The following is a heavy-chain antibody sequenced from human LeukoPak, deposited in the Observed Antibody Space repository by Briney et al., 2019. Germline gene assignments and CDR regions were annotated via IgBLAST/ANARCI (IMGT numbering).Heavy chain of an antibody. Sequence: ASVKVSCKASGYTFTSYGISWVRRAPGQGLEWMGWISGYNGNTNYAQKLQGRVTMTTDTSTTTAYMELRSLRSDDTAVYYCARAAISKDGSGYFYWGQGTLVTVSS. V-gene: IGHV1-18*01. CDR1: GYTFTSYG. J-gene: IGHJ4*02. CDR2: ISGYNGNT. D-gene: IGHD3-22*01. CDR3: ARAAISKDGSGYFY.